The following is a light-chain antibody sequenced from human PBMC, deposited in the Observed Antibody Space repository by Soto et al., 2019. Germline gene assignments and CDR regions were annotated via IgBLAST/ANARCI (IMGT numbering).Light chain of an antibody. CDR2: SND. CDR3: AAWDDSLNGWV. CDR1: SSNIGSNP. V-gene: IGLV1-44*01. Sequence: QSVLTQPPSASGTPRQRVTISCSGSSSNIGSNPVNWYQQLPGTAPKLLIYSNDQRPSGVPDRFSGSKSGTSASLAISGLQSEDEADYSCAAWDDSLNGWVFGGGTKLTVL. J-gene: IGLJ3*02.